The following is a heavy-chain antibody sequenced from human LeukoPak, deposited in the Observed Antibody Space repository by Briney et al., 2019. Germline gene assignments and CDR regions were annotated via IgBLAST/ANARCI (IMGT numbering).Heavy chain of an antibody. V-gene: IGHV4-61*02. D-gene: IGHD4-23*01. CDR1: GGSISSDNYY. Sequence: SETLSLTCTVSGGSISSDNYYWSWIRQPAGKGLEWIGRIYTSGSTNYNPSLKSRVTISVDTSKNQFSLKLSSVTAADTAVYYCAYSTVVTRGYYWGQGTLVTVSS. CDR3: AYSTVVTRGYY. J-gene: IGHJ4*02. CDR2: IYTSGST.